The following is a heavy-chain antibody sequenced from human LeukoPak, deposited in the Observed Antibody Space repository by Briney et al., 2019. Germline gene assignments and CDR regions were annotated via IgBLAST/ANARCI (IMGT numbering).Heavy chain of an antibody. CDR3: ARERHNIAAAFRLVS. CDR2: INPSTGGT. D-gene: IGHD6-13*01. V-gene: IGHV1-2*02. Sequence: ASVKVSCKASGYTFTAYYMHWVRQAPGQGLQWMGWINPSTGGTKYAENFQGSVTMTRDTSITTAYMELSRLRSDDTAVYYCARERHNIAAAFRLVSWGQGNLGTVSS. J-gene: IGHJ5*02. CDR1: GYTFTAYY.